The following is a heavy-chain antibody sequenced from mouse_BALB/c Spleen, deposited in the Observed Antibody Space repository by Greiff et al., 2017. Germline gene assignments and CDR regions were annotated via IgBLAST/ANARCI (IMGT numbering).Heavy chain of an antibody. CDR1: GFTFSSYT. CDR2: ISNGGGST. D-gene: IGHD1-1*01. J-gene: IGHJ4*01. Sequence: VQLKESGGGLVQPGGSLKLSCAASGFTFSSYTMSWVRLTPEKRLEWVAYISNGGGSTYYPDTVKGRFTISRDNAKNTLYLQMSSLKSEDTAMYYCARLRSAMDYWGQGTSVTVSS. CDR3: ARLRSAMDY. V-gene: IGHV5-12-2*01.